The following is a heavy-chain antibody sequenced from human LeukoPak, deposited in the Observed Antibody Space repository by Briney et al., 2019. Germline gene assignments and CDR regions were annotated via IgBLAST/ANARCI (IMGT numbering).Heavy chain of an antibody. J-gene: IGHJ6*02. CDR1: GFTVSSNY. D-gene: IGHD3-3*01. Sequence: GGSLRLSCAASGFTVSSNYMSWVRQTPGKGLEWVSIIYYDGSTYYADSVKGRFTICRDNSKNTMYLQMNSLRAEDTAVYYCARPLRINCGMDVWGQGTTVTVSS. V-gene: IGHV3-53*01. CDR3: ARPLRINCGMDV. CDR2: IYYDGST.